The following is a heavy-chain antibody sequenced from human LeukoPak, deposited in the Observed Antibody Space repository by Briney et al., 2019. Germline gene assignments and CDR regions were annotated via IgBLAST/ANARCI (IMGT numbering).Heavy chain of an antibody. CDR3: ARGASSRGVIYY. Sequence: GRSLRLSCAASGFTFSSYAMHWVRQAPGKGLEWVAVISYDGSNKYYADSVKGRFTISRDNSKNTLYLQMNSLRAEDTAVYYCARGASSRGVIYYWGQGILVTVSS. V-gene: IGHV3-30*01. J-gene: IGHJ4*02. CDR1: GFTFSSYA. CDR2: ISYDGSNK. D-gene: IGHD3-10*01.